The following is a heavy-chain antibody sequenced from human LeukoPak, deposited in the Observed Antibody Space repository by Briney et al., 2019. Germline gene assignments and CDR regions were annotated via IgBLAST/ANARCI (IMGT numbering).Heavy chain of an antibody. CDR1: GFTVSGDY. D-gene: IGHD4/OR15-4a*01. CDR2: IYADFDNT. Sequence: GGSLRLFCAASGFTVSGDYMSWVRQAPGKRLEWVSVIYADFDNTDYADSVKGRFTISRDNSKNTLYLHMNSLRVDDSATYYCARALNRHIGAFEYWGQGALVTVSS. J-gene: IGHJ4*02. CDR3: ARALNRHIGAFEY. V-gene: IGHV3-53*01.